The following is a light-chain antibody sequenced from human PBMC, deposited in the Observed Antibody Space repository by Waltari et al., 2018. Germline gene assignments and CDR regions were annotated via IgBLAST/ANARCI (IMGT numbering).Light chain of an antibody. CDR1: QSLLYSSNNKNN. CDR3: QQYYNTPRT. CDR2: WAS. V-gene: IGKV4-1*01. Sequence: DIVMTQSPDSLAVSLGERATINCKSSQSLLYSSNNKNNLAWYQQKPGQPPKLLIYWASTRESGVPDRFSGSGPGIHFTLTISSLQAEDVAVYYCQQYYNTPRTFGQGTKVEIK. J-gene: IGKJ1*01.